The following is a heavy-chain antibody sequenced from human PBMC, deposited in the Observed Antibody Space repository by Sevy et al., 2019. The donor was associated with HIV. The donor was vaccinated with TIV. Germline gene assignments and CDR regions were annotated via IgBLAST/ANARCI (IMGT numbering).Heavy chain of an antibody. CDR3: AKGITMMLLVLDAIDI. CDR2: IRGSGDNK. J-gene: IGHJ3*02. Sequence: GGSLRLSWAASGLPFSSYAMGWVRQAPGKGLGWVSGIRGSGDNKYYEDSVKGRFTISRDNSKNTLYLQMNGLRAEDTAVYYCAKGITMMLLVLDAIDIWGQGTMVTVSS. D-gene: IGHD3-22*01. V-gene: IGHV3-23*01. CDR1: GLPFSSYA.